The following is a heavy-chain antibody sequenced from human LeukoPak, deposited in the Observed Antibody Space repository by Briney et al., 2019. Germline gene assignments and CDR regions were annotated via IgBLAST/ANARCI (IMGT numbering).Heavy chain of an antibody. Sequence: LVKVSCKASGGTFSSYAISWVRQAPGQGLEWMGRIIPILGIANYAQKFQGRVTITADKSTSTAYMELSSLRSEDTAVYYCASFGSGRGGERFDYWGQGTLVTVSS. CDR1: GGTFSSYA. D-gene: IGHD6-19*01. CDR3: ASFGSGRGGERFDY. J-gene: IGHJ4*02. V-gene: IGHV1-69*04. CDR2: IIPILGIA.